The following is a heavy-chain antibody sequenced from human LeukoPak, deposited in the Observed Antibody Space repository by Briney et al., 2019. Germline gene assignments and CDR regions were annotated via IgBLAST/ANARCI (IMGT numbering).Heavy chain of an antibody. CDR3: ARDAGLWFGELDY. CDR2: ISSSSSTI. D-gene: IGHD3-10*01. CDR1: GFTFNTYE. J-gene: IGHJ4*02. Sequence: PGGSLRLSCAASGFTFNTYEMNWVRQAPGKGLEWVSSISSSSSTIYYADSVKGRFTISRDNAKNSLFLQMNSLRDEDTAVYYCARDAGLWFGELDYWGQGNLVTVSS. V-gene: IGHV3-48*03.